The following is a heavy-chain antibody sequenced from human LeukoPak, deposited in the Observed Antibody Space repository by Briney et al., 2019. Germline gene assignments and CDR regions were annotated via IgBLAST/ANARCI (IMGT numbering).Heavy chain of an antibody. V-gene: IGHV3-23*01. D-gene: IGHD5-12*01. Sequence: GRSLRLSCAASGFTFDDYAMHWVRQAPGKGLEWVSAISGSGGSTYYADSVKGRFTISRDNSKNTLYLQMNSLRAEDTAVYYCAKDRLVATWYWGQGTLVTVSS. J-gene: IGHJ4*02. CDR1: GFTFDDYA. CDR2: ISGSGGST. CDR3: AKDRLVATWY.